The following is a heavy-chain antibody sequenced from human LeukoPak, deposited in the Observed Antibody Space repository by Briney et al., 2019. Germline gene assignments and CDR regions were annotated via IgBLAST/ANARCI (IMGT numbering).Heavy chain of an antibody. Sequence: ASVKVSCKASGYTFTSYDINWVRQATGQGLEWMGWINPNSGGTNYAQKFQGRVTMTRDTSISTAYMELSRLRSDDTAVYYCARDLGPDDYGDYWGQGTLVTVSS. CDR3: ARDLGPDDYGDY. J-gene: IGHJ4*02. V-gene: IGHV1-2*02. CDR2: INPNSGGT. CDR1: GYTFTSYD.